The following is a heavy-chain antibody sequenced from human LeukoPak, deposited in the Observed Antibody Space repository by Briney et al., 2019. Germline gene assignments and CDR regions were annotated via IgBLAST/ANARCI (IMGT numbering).Heavy chain of an antibody. CDR2: INHSGST. CDR1: GGSFSGYY. V-gene: IGHV4-34*01. J-gene: IGHJ4*02. CDR3: ARGVEMATNVLAADY. Sequence: KASETLSLTCAVYGGSFSGYYWSWIRRPPGKGLEWIGEINHSGSTNYNPSLKSRVTISVDTSKNQFSLKLSSVTAADTAVYYCARGVEMATNVLAADYWGQGTLVTVSS. D-gene: IGHD5-24*01.